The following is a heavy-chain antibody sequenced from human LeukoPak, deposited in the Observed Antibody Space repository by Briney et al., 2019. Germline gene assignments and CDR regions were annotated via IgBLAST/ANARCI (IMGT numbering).Heavy chain of an antibody. CDR2: INHSGST. CDR3: ARAWDSSSWWFDY. V-gene: IGHV4-34*01. J-gene: IGHJ4*02. D-gene: IGHD6-13*01. CDR1: GGSFSGYY. Sequence: SETLSLTCAVYGGSFSGYYWSWIRQPPGKGPEWIGEINHSGSTNYNPSLKSRVTISVDTSKNQFSLKLSSVTAADTAVYYCARAWDSSSWWFDYWGQGTLVTVSS.